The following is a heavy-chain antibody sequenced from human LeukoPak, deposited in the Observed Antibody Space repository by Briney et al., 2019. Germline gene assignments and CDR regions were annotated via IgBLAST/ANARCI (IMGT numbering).Heavy chain of an antibody. CDR1: GYTFTGYY. CDR3: AKDHLPGIVVADRDY. CDR2: INPNSGGT. Sequence: ASVKVSCKASGYTFTGYYIHWVRQAPGQGLEWMGWINPNSGGTNYAQKFQGRVTMTRDTSISTAYMELSRLRSDDTAVYYCAKDHLPGIVVADRDYWGQGTLVTVSS. V-gene: IGHV1-2*02. J-gene: IGHJ4*02. D-gene: IGHD6-19*01.